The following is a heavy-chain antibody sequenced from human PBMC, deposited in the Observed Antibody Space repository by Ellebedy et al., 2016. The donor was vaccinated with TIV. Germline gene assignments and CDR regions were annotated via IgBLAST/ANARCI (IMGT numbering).Heavy chain of an antibody. CDR2: IYYSGST. CDR3: ARYLRRGYDYYGMDV. Sequence: MPSETLSLTCSVSGDSISNYSWSWIRQPPGKGLEWIGYIYYSGSTNYNPSHKSRVTISVDTSKNQFSLKLSSVTAADTAVYYCARYLRRGYDYYGMDVWGQGTTVTVSS. CDR1: GDSISNYS. V-gene: IGHV4-59*01. J-gene: IGHJ6*02.